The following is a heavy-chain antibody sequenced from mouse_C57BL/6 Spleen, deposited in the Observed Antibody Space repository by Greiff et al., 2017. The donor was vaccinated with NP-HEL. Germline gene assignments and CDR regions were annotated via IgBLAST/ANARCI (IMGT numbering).Heavy chain of an antibody. Sequence: EVQGVESGEGLVKPGGSLKLSCAASGFTFSSYAMSWVRQTPEKRLGWVAYISSGGDYIYYEDTVKGRFTFSRDNARNTLYLQMSSLTSEDTAMYYGTREEGFYAMDYWGQGASVTVAS. CDR2: ISSGGDYI. CDR1: GFTFSSYA. V-gene: IGHV5-9-1*02. J-gene: IGHJ4*01. CDR3: TREEGFYAMDY.